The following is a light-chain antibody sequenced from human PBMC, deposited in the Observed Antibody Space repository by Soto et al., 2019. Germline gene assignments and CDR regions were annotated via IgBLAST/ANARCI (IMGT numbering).Light chain of an antibody. CDR3: RDYSSTFWT. J-gene: IGKJ1*01. V-gene: IGKV3-20*01. Sequence: EIVLTQSPGTLSLSPGERTTLSCRASQSISSSYLAWYQQKPGQAPRLLVYGASSRATGIPDRFSGSGSGTDFTLTISRLEPEDYALYYCRDYSSTFWTLGQGTKVDIK. CDR2: GAS. CDR1: QSISSSY.